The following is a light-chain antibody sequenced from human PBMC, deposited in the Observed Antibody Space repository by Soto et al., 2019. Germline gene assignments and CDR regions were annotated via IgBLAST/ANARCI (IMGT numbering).Light chain of an antibody. CDR3: QQFYSSPFA. Sequence: DSVMTQSPDSLAVSLGERATINCKSSQSVSNYLTWYQQKPGQPPKLLIYWASTRESGVPDRFSGSGSGTDFTLTISSLQAEDVAVYYCQQFYSSPFAFGPGTKVDLK. V-gene: IGKV4-1*01. CDR1: QSVSNY. J-gene: IGKJ3*01. CDR2: WAS.